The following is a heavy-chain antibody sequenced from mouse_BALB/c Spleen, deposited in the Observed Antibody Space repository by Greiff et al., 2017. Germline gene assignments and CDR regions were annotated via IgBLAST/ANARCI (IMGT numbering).Heavy chain of an antibody. J-gene: IGHJ3*01. CDR2: ISSGGSYT. CDR1: GFTFSSYA. Sequence: EVQLVEPGGGLVKPGGSLKLSCAASGFTFSSYAMSWVRQSPEKRLEWVAEISSGGSYTYYPDTVTGRFTISRDNAKNTLYLEMSSLRSEDTAMYYCTRDDGYPAWLAYWGQGTLVTVSA. D-gene: IGHD2-3*01. CDR3: TRDDGYPAWLAY. V-gene: IGHV5-9-4*01.